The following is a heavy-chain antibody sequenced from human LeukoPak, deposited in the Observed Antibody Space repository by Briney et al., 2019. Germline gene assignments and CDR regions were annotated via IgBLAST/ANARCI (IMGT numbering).Heavy chain of an antibody. Sequence: SETLSLTCTVSGGSVSSTTYYWSWIRQPPGKGLEWIGYIYYSGNTNYNPALKSRVTISLDTSRNQFSLKLNSVTAADTAVYYCARRVTGRGTFYFDYWGQGSLVIVSS. V-gene: IGHV4-61*01. CDR1: GGSVSSTTYY. D-gene: IGHD3-16*01. CDR2: IYYSGNT. CDR3: ARRVTGRGTFYFDY. J-gene: IGHJ4*02.